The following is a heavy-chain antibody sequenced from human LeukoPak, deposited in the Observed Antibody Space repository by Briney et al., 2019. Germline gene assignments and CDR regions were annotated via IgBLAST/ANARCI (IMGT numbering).Heavy chain of an antibody. CDR2: INSDGSST. CDR3: RYYDSSGSQTDY. V-gene: IGHV3-74*01. D-gene: IGHD3-22*01. CDR1: GFTFSSYW. J-gene: IGHJ4*02. Sequence: GGSLRLSCAASGFTFSSYWMHWVRQAPGKGLGWVSRINSDGSSTNYADSVKGRFTISRDNAKNTLYLQMNSLRAEDTAVYYCRYYDSSGSQTDYWGQGTLVTVSS.